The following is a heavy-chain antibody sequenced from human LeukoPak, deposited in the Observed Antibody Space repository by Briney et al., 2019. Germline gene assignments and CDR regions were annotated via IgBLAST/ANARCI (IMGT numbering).Heavy chain of an antibody. V-gene: IGHV3-66*01. CDR1: GFTVSSNY. D-gene: IGHD6-13*01. Sequence: GGSLRLSCAASGFTVSSNYMSWVRQAPGKGLEWVSIIYSGGSTYYADSVKGRFTISRDNSRTTLYLQMNSLRAEDTAVYYCARARGGVAAGSDYWGQGTLVTVSS. CDR3: ARARGGVAAGSDY. CDR2: IYSGGST. J-gene: IGHJ4*02.